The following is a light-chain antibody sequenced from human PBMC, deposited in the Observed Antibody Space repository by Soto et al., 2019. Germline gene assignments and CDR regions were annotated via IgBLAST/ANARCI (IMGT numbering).Light chain of an antibody. CDR2: DVN. CDR3: SSYTSSSTLGV. V-gene: IGLV2-14*03. CDR1: SSDVGGYNY. J-gene: IGLJ3*02. Sequence: QSALTQPASESGSPGQSITISCTGSSSDVGGYNYVSWYQQHPGKAPKLIIYDVNNRPSGVSDRFSGSKSGNTASLTISGLQAEDEADYYCSSYTSSSTLGVFGVGTKLTVL.